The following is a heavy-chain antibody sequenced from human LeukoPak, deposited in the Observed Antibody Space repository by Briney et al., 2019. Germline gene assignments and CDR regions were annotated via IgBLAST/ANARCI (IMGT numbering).Heavy chain of an antibody. V-gene: IGHV1-8*01. J-gene: IGHJ4*02. Sequence: ASVKVSCKASGHTFTSYDINWVRQATGQGLEWMGWMNPNSGNTGYAQKFQGRVTMTRNTSISTAYMELSSLRAEDTALYYCAKDIFTGIAAAGAIDYWGQGTLVTVSS. CDR3: AKDIFTGIAAAGAIDY. CDR1: GHTFTSYD. D-gene: IGHD6-13*01. CDR2: MNPNSGNT.